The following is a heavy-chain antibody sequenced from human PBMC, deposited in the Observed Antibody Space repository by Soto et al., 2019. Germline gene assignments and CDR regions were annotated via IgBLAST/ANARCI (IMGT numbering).Heavy chain of an antibody. CDR3: ARCYDFWSGYYEVYNWFDP. D-gene: IGHD3-3*01. J-gene: IGHJ5*02. Sequence: ASVKVSCKASGYTFTSYGISWVRQAPGQGLEWMGWISAYNGNTNYAQKLQGRVTMTTDTSTSTAYMELRSLRSDDTAVYYCARCYDFWSGYYEVYNWFDPWGQGTLVTVSS. CDR2: ISAYNGNT. V-gene: IGHV1-18*04. CDR1: GYTFTSYG.